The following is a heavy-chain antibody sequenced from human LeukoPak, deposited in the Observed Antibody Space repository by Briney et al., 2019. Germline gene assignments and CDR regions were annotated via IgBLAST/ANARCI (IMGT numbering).Heavy chain of an antibody. CDR1: GFTFSDYY. J-gene: IGHJ5*02. V-gene: IGHV3-11*04. Sequence: GGSLRLSCAASGFTFSDYYMSWIRQAPGKGLEWVSCISSSGSTIYYADSVKGRFTISRDSAKNSLYLQMNSLRAEDTAVYYCAREVTSGRLDPWGQGTLVTVSS. CDR3: AREVTSGRLDP. D-gene: IGHD4-23*01. CDR2: ISSSGSTI.